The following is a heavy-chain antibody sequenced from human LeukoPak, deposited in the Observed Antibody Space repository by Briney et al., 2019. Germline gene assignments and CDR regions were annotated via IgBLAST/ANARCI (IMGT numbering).Heavy chain of an antibody. D-gene: IGHD3-9*01. CDR2: ITKSGDST. Sequence: GGSLRLSCAASRFIFNNYAMHWVRQAPGKGLEWVSTITKSGDSTYYVDSVKGRFTISRDNSKNTLYLQMNSLRAEDTAKYYCTKDYCGKFCSAVWGQGTTVTVSS. CDR1: RFIFNNYA. J-gene: IGHJ6*02. V-gene: IGHV3-23*01. CDR3: TKDYCGKFCSAV.